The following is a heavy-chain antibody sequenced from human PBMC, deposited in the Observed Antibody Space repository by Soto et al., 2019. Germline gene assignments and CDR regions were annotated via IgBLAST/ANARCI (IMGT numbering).Heavy chain of an antibody. J-gene: IGHJ4*02. CDR2: VSGYNGNT. CDR1: GYTFTSYG. CDR3: ARDLVVQTTTGGVYF. Sequence: QVQLVQSGAEVKTPGASVKVSCKASGYTFTSYGVTWVRQAPGQGLEWMGWVSGYNGNTNYAQKFQDRVTMTTDTSTNTAYMELRSLRPDDTAVYYCARDLVVQTTTGGVYFWGQGTLVTVSS. V-gene: IGHV1-18*01. D-gene: IGHD2-2*01.